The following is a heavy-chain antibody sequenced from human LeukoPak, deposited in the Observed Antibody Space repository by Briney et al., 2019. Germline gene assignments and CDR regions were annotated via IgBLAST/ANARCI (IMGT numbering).Heavy chain of an antibody. V-gene: IGHV3-9*01. Sequence: GGSLRLSCAASGFTFDDYAMHWARQAPGKGLEWVSSISWNSGTRRYADSVKGRFTISRDNAKNSLYLQMNGLRAEDTALYYCAKASGGYCSSNSCYHFDYWGQGILVTVSS. D-gene: IGHD2-2*01. J-gene: IGHJ4*02. CDR3: AKASGGYCSSNSCYHFDY. CDR1: GFTFDDYA. CDR2: ISWNSGTR.